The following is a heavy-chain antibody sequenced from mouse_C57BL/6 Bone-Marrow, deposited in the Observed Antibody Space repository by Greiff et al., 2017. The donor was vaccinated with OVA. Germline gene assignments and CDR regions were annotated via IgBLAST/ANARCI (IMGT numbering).Heavy chain of an antibody. CDR1: GYSITSGYY. D-gene: IGHD2-4*01. Sequence: EVKLMESGPGLVKPSQSLSLTCSVTGYSITSGYYWNWIRQFPGNKLEWMGYISYDGSNNYNPSLKNRISITRDTSKNQFFLKLNSVTTEDTATYYCATLYYDLAWFAYWGQGTLVTVSA. J-gene: IGHJ3*01. CDR2: ISYDGSN. CDR3: ATLYYDLAWFAY. V-gene: IGHV3-6*01.